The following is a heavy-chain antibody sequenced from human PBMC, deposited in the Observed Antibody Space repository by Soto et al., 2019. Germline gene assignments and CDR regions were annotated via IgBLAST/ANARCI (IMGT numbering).Heavy chain of an antibody. CDR3: AKDYYYDSSGYPYYFDY. D-gene: IGHD3-22*01. CDR2: ISGSGGST. CDR1: GFTFSSYA. Sequence: PGGSLRLSCAASGFTFSSYAMSWVRQAPGKGLEWVSAISGSGGSTYYADSVKGRFTISRDNSKNTLYLQMNSLRAEDTAVYYCAKDYYYDSSGYPYYFDYRGQGTLVTVSS. J-gene: IGHJ4*02. V-gene: IGHV3-23*01.